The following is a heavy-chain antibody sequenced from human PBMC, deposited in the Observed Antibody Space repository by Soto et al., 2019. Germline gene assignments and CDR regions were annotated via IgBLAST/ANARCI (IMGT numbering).Heavy chain of an antibody. V-gene: IGHV3-30-3*01. D-gene: IGHD2-21*01. CDR3: ARGARIVVPRYGMDV. J-gene: IGHJ6*02. Sequence: GSLRLSCAASGFTFSSYAMHRGRQAPGKGLEWVAVISYDGSNKYYADSVKGRFTISRDNSKNTLYLQMNSLRAEDTAVYYCARGARIVVPRYGMDVWGRGTTVTVSS. CDR2: ISYDGSNK. CDR1: GFTFSSYA.